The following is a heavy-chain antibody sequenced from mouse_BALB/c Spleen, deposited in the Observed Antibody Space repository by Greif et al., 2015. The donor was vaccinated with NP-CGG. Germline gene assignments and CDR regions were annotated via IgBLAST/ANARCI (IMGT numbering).Heavy chain of an antibody. V-gene: IGHV1S81*02. J-gene: IGHJ4*01. CDR3: TREGNYVGYYAMDY. D-gene: IGHD2-1*01. CDR2: INPSNGGT. CDR1: GYTFTSYY. Sequence: VQLQQSGAELVKPGASVKLSCKASGYTFTSYYMYWVKQRPGQGLEWIGEINPSNGGTNFNEKFKSKATLTVDKSSSTVYMQLSILASEDSAVFYCTREGNYVGYYAMDYWGQGTSVAVSS.